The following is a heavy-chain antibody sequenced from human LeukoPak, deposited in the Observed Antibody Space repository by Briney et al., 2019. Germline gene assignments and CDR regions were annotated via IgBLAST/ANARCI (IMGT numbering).Heavy chain of an antibody. CDR2: ISHTFDI. D-gene: IGHD3-22*01. CDR3: ARSSGSYRPFDS. V-gene: IGHV3-48*03. Sequence: GGSLRLSSAASGFTLSSFEVNWVRQAPGKGLEWISHISHTFDIKYADSVKGRFTISRDNAKNSQYLQMTSLRAQDTGIYYCARSSGSYRPFDSWGQGTLVIVSS. CDR1: GFTLSSFE. J-gene: IGHJ4*02.